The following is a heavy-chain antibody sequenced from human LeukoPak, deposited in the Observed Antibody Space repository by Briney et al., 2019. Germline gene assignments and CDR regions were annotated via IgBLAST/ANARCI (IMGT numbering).Heavy chain of an antibody. CDR2: INPNSGGT. CDR3: ARAPPYYDYVWGSYRYNTRFDY. V-gene: IGHV1-2*02. CDR1: GYTFTGYY. J-gene: IGHJ4*02. D-gene: IGHD3-16*02. Sequence: GASAKVSCKASGYTFTGYYMHWVRQAPGQGLEWMGWINPNSGGTNYAQKFQGRVTMSRGTSISTAYMELSRLRSDDTAVYYCARAPPYYDYVWGSYRYNTRFDYWGQGTLVTVSS.